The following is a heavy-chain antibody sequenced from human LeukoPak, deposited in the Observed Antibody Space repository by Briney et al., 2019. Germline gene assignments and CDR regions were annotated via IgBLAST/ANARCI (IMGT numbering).Heavy chain of an antibody. CDR3: ARAESYRGHYIDS. V-gene: IGHV4-4*07. D-gene: IGHD1-14*01. CDR1: GGSFHTYY. J-gene: IGHJ4*02. Sequence: SETLSLTCTVSGGSFHTYYWNWIRQPAGKALEWIGRVYASGSTDSNSSLKSRVTMSLDTSKNQFSLELRSVTAADTAVYYCARAESYRGHYIDSWGRGTQVTVSS. CDR2: VYASGST.